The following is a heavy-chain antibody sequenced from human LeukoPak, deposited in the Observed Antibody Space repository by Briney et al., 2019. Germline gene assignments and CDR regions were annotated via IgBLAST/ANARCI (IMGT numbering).Heavy chain of an antibody. CDR1: GITFSDYW. D-gene: IGHD3-3*02. CDR3: VRSSI. Sequence: PGGSLRLSCVASGITFSDYWMSWVRQAPGEGLEWVGRIKSKGDGETIDYNTPVKGRFSISRDDSKNTLYLQMNSLKDEDTAMYCTVRSSIWSQGTLVTVSS. V-gene: IGHV3-15*01. J-gene: IGHJ4*02. CDR2: IKSKGDGETI.